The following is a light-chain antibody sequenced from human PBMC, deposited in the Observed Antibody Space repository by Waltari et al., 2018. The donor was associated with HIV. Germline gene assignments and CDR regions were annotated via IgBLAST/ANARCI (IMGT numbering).Light chain of an antibody. CDR3: QQYGSSPLT. CDR2: GAS. V-gene: IGKV3-20*01. J-gene: IGKJ4*01. Sequence: EIVLTQSPGTLSWSPGGSATLSCRASQSVSSSYLAWYQQKPGQAPRLLIYGASSRATGIPDRFSGSGSGTDFTLTISRLEPEDFAVYYCQQYGSSPLTFGGGTKVEIK. CDR1: QSVSSSY.